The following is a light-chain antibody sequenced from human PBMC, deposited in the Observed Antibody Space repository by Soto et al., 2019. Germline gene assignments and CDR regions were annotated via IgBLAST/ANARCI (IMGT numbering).Light chain of an antibody. V-gene: IGKV3-15*01. J-gene: IGKJ4*01. CDR2: DTS. Sequence: EFVVKTTAATVSGAPREGVRLSCMASQGIGDTLAWYQHKPGQTPRLLIYDTSTRATGVPARFSGSRSGPEFTLTINSLQSEDFAIYYCQPYNKWPLPFAGGTKVDI. CDR1: QGIGDT. CDR3: QPYNKWPLP.